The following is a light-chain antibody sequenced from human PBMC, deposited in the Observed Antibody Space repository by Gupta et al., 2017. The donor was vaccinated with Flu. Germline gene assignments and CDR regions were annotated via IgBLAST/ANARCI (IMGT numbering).Light chain of an antibody. CDR3: QQYNDYSPIT. V-gene: IGKV1-5*03. CDR2: KAS. CDR1: QNIVSW. J-gene: IGKJ3*01. Sequence: DIQMTQSPSTLSASVGGRVTITCRASQNIVSWLAWYQQKPGKAPKLLIYKASTLASGVPSRFSGSGSGTEFPLTISSLQPDDFATYYCQQYNDYSPITFGPGTKVDIK.